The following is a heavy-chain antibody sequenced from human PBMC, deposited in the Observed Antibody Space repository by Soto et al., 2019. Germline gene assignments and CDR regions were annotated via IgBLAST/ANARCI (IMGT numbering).Heavy chain of an antibody. Sequence: LSDTLSLTCSVSCASTVSHYHLTWIRQPPGKGLEWMGYIFYSGTTFYNPSLTSRLSISMDTSGNHFSLELRSVTAADTAVYYCALALGPTTGLDYWGQGTLVTVSS. D-gene: IGHD1-26*01. J-gene: IGHJ4*02. CDR3: ALALGPTTGLDY. CDR2: IFYSGTT. V-gene: IGHV4-31*02. CDR1: CASTVSHYH.